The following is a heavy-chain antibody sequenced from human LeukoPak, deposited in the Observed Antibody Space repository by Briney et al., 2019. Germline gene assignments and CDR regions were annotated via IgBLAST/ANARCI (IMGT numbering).Heavy chain of an antibody. D-gene: IGHD5-12*01. Sequence: GGSLRLSCAASGFTFSSYSMNWVRQAPGKGLEWVSSISSSSSYIYYADSVKGRFTISRDNAKTSLYLQMNSLRAEDTAVYYCARAESIVATIDYWGQGTLVTVSS. CDR1: GFTFSSYS. J-gene: IGHJ4*02. V-gene: IGHV3-21*01. CDR2: ISSSSSYI. CDR3: ARAESIVATIDY.